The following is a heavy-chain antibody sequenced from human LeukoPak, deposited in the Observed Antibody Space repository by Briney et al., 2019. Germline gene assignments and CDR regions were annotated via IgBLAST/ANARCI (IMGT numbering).Heavy chain of an antibody. CDR3: ARENCSSTSCYFPSYNWFDP. J-gene: IGHJ5*02. CDR2: IYHSGST. CDR1: GYSISSGYY. V-gene: IGHV4-38-2*02. Sequence: PSETLSLTCAVSGYSISSGYYWGWIRQPPGKGLEWIGSIYHSGSTYYNPSLKSRVTISVDTSKNQFSLKLSSVTAADTAVYYCARENCSSTSCYFPSYNWFDPWGQGTLVTVSS. D-gene: IGHD2-2*01.